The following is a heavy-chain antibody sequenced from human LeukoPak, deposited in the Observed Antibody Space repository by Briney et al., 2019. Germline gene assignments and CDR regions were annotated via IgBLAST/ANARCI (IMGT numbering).Heavy chain of an antibody. CDR1: GGSFSGYY. V-gene: IGHV4-34*01. Sequence: PSETLSLTCAVYGGSFSGYYWSWIRQPPGKGLEWIGEINHSGSTNYNPSPKSRVTISVDTSKNQFSLKLSSVTAADTAVYYCARAYCGGDCYYRAFDIWGQGTMVTVSS. CDR3: ARAYCGGDCYYRAFDI. D-gene: IGHD2-21*01. J-gene: IGHJ3*02. CDR2: INHSGST.